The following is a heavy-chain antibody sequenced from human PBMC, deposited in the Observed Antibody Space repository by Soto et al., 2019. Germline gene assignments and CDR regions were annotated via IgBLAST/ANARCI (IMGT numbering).Heavy chain of an antibody. CDR1: GFTFTFYA. J-gene: IGHJ4*02. CDR3: AKEEDSGGYKGFSFDF. CDR2: ITGSGDIT. D-gene: IGHD3-22*01. V-gene: IGHV3-23*01. Sequence: GGSLRLSCAASGFTFTFYAMSWVRQAPGKGLQWVSGITGSGDITYYADSVKDRFTISRDNSKNTLYLQMNSLRAEDTAVYYCAKEEDSGGYKGFSFDFWGQGAPVTVSS.